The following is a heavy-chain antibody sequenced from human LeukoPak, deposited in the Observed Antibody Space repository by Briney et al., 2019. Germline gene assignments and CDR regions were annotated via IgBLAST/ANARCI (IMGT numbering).Heavy chain of an antibody. V-gene: IGHV4-31*03. CDR3: ARALWFGELSSVLYYFDY. Sequence: PSETLSLTCTVSGGSISSGGYSWSWIRQHPGKGLEWIGYIYYSGSTYYNPSLKSRVTISVDTSKNQFSLKLSSVTAADTAVYYCARALWFGELSSVLYYFDYWGQGTLVTVSS. J-gene: IGHJ4*02. D-gene: IGHD3-10*01. CDR1: GGSISSGGYS. CDR2: IYYSGST.